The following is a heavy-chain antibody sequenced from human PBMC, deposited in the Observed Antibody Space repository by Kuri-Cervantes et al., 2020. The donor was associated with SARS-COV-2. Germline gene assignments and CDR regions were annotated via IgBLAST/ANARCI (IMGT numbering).Heavy chain of an antibody. V-gene: IGHV1-69*13. CDR3: ASLITIFGEDAFDI. Sequence: SVKVSCKASGGTFTTYGFTWVRQAPGQGLEWMGGIIPFFGTPNYAQKFQGRVTITADESTSTAYMELSSLRSEDTAVYYCASLITIFGEDAFDIWGQGTMVTVSS. J-gene: IGHJ3*02. CDR1: GGTFTTYG. CDR2: IIPFFGTP. D-gene: IGHD3-3*01.